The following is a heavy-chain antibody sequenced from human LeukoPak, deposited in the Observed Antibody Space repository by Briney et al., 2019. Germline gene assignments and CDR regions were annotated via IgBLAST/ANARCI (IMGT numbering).Heavy chain of an antibody. CDR2: IYHSGST. CDR1: GYSISSGYY. J-gene: IGHJ5*02. CDR3: ARDGYTWFDP. V-gene: IGHV4-38-2*02. Sequence: SETLSLTCSVSGYSISSGYYWGWIRQPPGKGLEWIGSIYHSGSTYYNPSLKSRVTISADMSKNQFSLKLTSVTAADTAAYYCARDGYTWFDPWGQGTLVTVSS.